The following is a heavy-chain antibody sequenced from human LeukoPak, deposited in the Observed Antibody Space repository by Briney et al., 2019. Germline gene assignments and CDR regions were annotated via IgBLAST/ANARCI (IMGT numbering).Heavy chain of an antibody. CDR2: INAGNGNT. J-gene: IGHJ1*01. CDR3: AREPSYCGGDCYSYFQH. V-gene: IGHV1-3*01. Sequence: ASVKVSCKASGYTFTSYAMHWVRQAPGQRLEWMGWINAGNGNTKYSQKFQGRVTITRDTSASTAYMELSSLRSEGTAVYYCAREPSYCGGDCYSYFQHWGQGTLVTVSS. CDR1: GYTFTSYA. D-gene: IGHD2-21*02.